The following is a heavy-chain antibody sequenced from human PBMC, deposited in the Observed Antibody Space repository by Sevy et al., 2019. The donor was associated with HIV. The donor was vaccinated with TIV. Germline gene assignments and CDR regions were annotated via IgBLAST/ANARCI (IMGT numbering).Heavy chain of an antibody. V-gene: IGHV3-7*01. D-gene: IGHD5-12*01. J-gene: IGHJ6*02. Sequence: GGSLRLSCAASGFTFSRSWMSWVRQAPGKGLEWVANIKQDGSEKYYVDSVKGRFTISRDNAKKSLYLQMNSLRAEDTAVYYCARNRDDSSGFHMDVWGQGTTVTVSS. CDR3: ARNRDDSSGFHMDV. CDR1: GFTFSRSW. CDR2: IKQDGSEK.